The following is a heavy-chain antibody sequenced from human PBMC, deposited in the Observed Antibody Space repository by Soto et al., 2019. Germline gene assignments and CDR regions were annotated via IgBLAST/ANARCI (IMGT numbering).Heavy chain of an antibody. CDR2: LSDSGSRT. CDR3: AKDRGGGFDY. V-gene: IGHV3-23*01. CDR1: GFTFSGYD. J-gene: IGHJ4*02. D-gene: IGHD2-15*01. Sequence: GGSLRLSCAASGFTFSGYDMNWVRQAPGKGLEWVSSLSDSGSRTYYADSVRGRFTVSRDNSKNTLYLQMNSLRPEDTAIYYCAKDRGGGFDYWGPGSLVTVSS.